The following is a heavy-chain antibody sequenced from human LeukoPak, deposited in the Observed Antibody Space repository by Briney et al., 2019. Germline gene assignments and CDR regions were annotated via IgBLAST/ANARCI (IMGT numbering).Heavy chain of an antibody. CDR3: ARGPTAMGWFDP. Sequence: SETLSLTCDVSGGSISSSKYFWGWIRQPPGKGLEWIGSIYYSGSTYYNPSLESRVTISVDTSKTQFSLKLSSVTAADTAVYYCARGPTAMGWFDPWGQGTLVTVSS. V-gene: IGHV4-39*07. J-gene: IGHJ5*02. CDR1: GGSISSSKYF. CDR2: IYYSGST. D-gene: IGHD1-14*01.